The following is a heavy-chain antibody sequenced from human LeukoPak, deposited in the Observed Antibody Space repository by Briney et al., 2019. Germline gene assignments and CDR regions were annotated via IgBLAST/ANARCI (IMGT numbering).Heavy chain of an antibody. CDR3: ARVGEEYGSGGNP. CDR1: GGTFSSYA. J-gene: IGHJ5*02. D-gene: IGHD3-10*01. V-gene: IGHV1-69*04. CDR2: IIPILGIA. Sequence: GASVKVSCKASGGTFSSYAISWVRQAPGQGLEWMGRIIPILGIANYAQKFQGRVTITADKSTSTAYMELSSLRSEDTAVYYCARVGEEYGSGGNPWGQGTLVTVSS.